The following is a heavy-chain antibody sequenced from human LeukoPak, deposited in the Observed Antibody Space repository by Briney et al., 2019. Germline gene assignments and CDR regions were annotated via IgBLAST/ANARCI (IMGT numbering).Heavy chain of an antibody. J-gene: IGHJ3*02. CDR1: GGSISSGSYY. CDR2: VCTSGST. V-gene: IGHV4-61*02. CDR3: ARGHYCSGGSCYSNDAFDI. Sequence: PSETLSLTCTVSGGSISSGSYYWSWIRQPAGKGLEWIGRVCTSGSTNYNPSLKSRVTISVDASKNQFSLKLSSVTAADTAVYYCARGHYCSGGSCYSNDAFDIWGQGTMVTVSS. D-gene: IGHD2-15*01.